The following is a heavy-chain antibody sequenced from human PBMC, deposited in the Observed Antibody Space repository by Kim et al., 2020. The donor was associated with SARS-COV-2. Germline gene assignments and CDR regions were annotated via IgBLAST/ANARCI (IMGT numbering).Heavy chain of an antibody. J-gene: IGHJ4*02. CDR3: AVTYYDILTGPGPYDY. D-gene: IGHD3-9*01. V-gene: IGHV3-64*01. CDR2: ISSNGGST. Sequence: GGSLRLSCAASGFTFSSYAMHWVRQAPGKGLEYVSAISSNGGSTYYANSVKGRFTISRDNSKNTLDLQMGSLRAEDMAVYYCAVTYYDILTGPGPYDYWGQGTLVTVSS. CDR1: GFTFSSYA.